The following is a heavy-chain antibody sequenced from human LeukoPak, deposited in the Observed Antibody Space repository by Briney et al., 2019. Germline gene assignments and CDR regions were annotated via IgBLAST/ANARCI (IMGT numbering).Heavy chain of an antibody. CDR2: IYHSGST. Sequence: SDTLSLTCAVSDYSISSGYYWGWIRQPPGKGLEWIGSIYHSGSTYYNPSLKSRVTISVDTSRNHFSLKLSSVTAADTAVYYCASFNLAKNLDAFDCLGQGT. CDR3: ASFNLAKNLDAFDC. V-gene: IGHV4-38-2*01. CDR1: DYSISSGYY. J-gene: IGHJ3*01. D-gene: IGHD5-12*01.